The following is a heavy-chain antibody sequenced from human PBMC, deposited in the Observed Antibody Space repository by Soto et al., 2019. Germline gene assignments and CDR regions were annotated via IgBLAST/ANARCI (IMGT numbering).Heavy chain of an antibody. V-gene: IGHV4-31*03. J-gene: IGHJ4*02. CDR1: GGSISSGGYY. CDR2: IYYSGST. Sequence: QVQLQESGPGLVKPSQTLSLTCTVSGGSISSGGYYWSWIRQHPGKGLEWIGYIYYSGSTYYNPSLKSRVTVSVDTAKNQFSLKLSSVTAADTAVYYCARGVTMVRGVIHTPYFDYWGQGTLVTVSS. D-gene: IGHD3-10*01. CDR3: ARGVTMVRGVIHTPYFDY.